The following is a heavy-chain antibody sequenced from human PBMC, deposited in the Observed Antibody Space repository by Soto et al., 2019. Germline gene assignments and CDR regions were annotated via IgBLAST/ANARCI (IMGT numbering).Heavy chain of an antibody. CDR2: INIDGSST. D-gene: IGHD2-21*01. Sequence: EVQLVESGGGLVQPGGSLRLSCAASGFTFSSYWMHWVRQAPGKGLVWVSRINIDGSSTSYADYVKVRFTISRDNAMNPLYLQKDSLRAEHSAVYYLPGELALITADCSGPYAAWGYYYRLVVWGQANTVTASS. J-gene: IGHJ6*02. CDR3: PGELALITADCSGPYAAWGYYYRLVV. V-gene: IGHV3-74*01. CDR1: GFTFSSYW.